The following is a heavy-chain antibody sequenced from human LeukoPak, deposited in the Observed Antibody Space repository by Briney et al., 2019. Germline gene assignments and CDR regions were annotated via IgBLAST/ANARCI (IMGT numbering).Heavy chain of an antibody. CDR2: VFYNGAN. Sequence: SETLSLTCIVSGGSISSSIYYWACVRQPPGKGLEWIRNVFYNGANQYSPSLRARVTISINTSTNQFSLNLNSTTAAATALYYFARELRYDNSDSGAFWGQGTVVTVSS. J-gene: IGHJ3*01. CDR3: ARELRYDNSDSGAF. CDR1: GGSISSSIYY. V-gene: IGHV4-39*07. D-gene: IGHD3-22*01.